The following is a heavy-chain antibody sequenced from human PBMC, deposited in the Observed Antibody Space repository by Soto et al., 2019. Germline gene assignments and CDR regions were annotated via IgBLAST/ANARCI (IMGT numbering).Heavy chain of an antibody. J-gene: IGHJ4*02. CDR3: AHDSHGGNTYFDL. CDR2: IYFSGCT. Sequence: VQLQESGPGLVRPSETLSLTCTVSGGSISSGNFYWSWIRQPPGKGLAWIGYIYFSGCTSSIPSLNSRLTISLNTSNNQFSLKLTSVTAADTAVYYCAHDSHGGNTYFDLWGQGALVTVSS. V-gene: IGHV4-30-4*01. D-gene: IGHD1-26*01. CDR1: GGSISSGNFY.